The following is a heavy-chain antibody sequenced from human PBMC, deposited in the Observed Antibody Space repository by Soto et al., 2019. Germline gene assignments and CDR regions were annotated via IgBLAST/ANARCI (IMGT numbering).Heavy chain of an antibody. D-gene: IGHD6-19*01. CDR1: GFSLSTSGVG. J-gene: IGHJ4*02. CDR2: IYWDDEK. V-gene: IGHV2-5*02. CDR3: AHSVVAGLGYYFDY. Sequence: SGPTLVNPTQTLTLTCTFSGFSLSTSGVGVVWFRQPPGKALEWLALIYWDDEKRYSPSLKSRLTITKDTSKNQVVLTMTNMDPVDTATYYCAHSVVAGLGYYFDYWGQGTLVTVSS.